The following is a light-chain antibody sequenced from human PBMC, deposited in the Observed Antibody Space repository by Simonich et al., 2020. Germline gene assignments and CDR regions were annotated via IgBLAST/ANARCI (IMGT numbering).Light chain of an antibody. CDR3: QQYYSTPYT. CDR2: WAA. Sequence: DIVMTQSPDSLAVSLGERATINCKSSQSVLYNSNNKNYLAWYQKKPGQPPKLLIYWAATRESGVPDRFSGSGYGTDFPLTISSLQAEDVAVYYCQQYYSTPYTFGQGTKLEIK. J-gene: IGKJ2*01. V-gene: IGKV4-1*01. CDR1: QSVLYNSNNKNY.